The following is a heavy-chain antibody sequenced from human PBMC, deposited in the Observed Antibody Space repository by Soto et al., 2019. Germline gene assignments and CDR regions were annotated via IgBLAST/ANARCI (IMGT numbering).Heavy chain of an antibody. CDR1: GYTFTNYY. J-gene: IGHJ4*02. V-gene: IGHV1-46*01. CDR3: ARAAGYGDYDY. Sequence: QVQLVQSGAEVKKPGASVKISCKASGYTFTNYYMHWVRQAPGQGLEWMGIINPTGGSTTYAQKFRGRVTVNRDTSTSTVYMDRSSLRSDDTAVYSCARAAGYGDYDYWGQGTLVTVSS. CDR2: INPTGGST. D-gene: IGHD4-17*01.